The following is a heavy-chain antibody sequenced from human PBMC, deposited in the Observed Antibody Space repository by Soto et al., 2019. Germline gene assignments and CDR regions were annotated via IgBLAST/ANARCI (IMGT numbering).Heavy chain of an antibody. V-gene: IGHV4-34*01. Sequence: PSETLSLTCAVYGGSFSDYYWSWIRQPPGKGPEWIGEINHSGSTNYNPSLKSRLTISVDTSKNQFSLKLTSVTAADTAVYYCARGPYYYGTTTGYYPAFWYFDHWGQGSLATVSS. CDR3: ARGPYYYGTTTGYYPAFWYFDH. CDR1: GGSFSDYY. CDR2: INHSGST. J-gene: IGHJ4*02. D-gene: IGHD3-10*01.